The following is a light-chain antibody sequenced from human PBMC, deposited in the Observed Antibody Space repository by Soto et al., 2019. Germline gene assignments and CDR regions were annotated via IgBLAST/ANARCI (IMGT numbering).Light chain of an antibody. CDR3: QQANSLPLP. J-gene: IGKJ4*01. V-gene: IGKV1D-12*01. Sequence: DIQMTQSPSSVSASVGDRVTMTCRASQGISYWLAWYQQRPGKAPKLLIYAASSLQSGVPSMFSGTASGTDFTLTISSLQPEDFATYFCQQANSLPLPFGGGTKVEIK. CDR2: AAS. CDR1: QGISYW.